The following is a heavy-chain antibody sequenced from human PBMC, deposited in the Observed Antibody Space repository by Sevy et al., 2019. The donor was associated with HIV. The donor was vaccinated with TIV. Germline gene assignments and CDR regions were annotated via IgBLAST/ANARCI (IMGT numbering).Heavy chain of an antibody. CDR1: GFTFSSYW. V-gene: IGHV3-7*01. Sequence: GGSVRRSCAASGFTFSSYWMNWVRQAPGKGLEGVANIKEDGSDKYYVDSVKGRFTISSDNAQNSLYLEMNSLRAEDTAVYYCARWDVGGTGATVTVSS. J-gene: IGHJ6*04. CDR2: IKEDGSDK. CDR3: ARWDV.